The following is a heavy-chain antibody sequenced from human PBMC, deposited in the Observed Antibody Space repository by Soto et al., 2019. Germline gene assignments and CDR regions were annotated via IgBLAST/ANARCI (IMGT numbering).Heavy chain of an antibody. Sequence: QVQLVQSGAEVKKPGSSVKVSCKASGGTFSTNAINWVRQAPGQGLEWMGGIIASFGTANYAQKFQGRVTISADESTSTAYMELSSLGSEDTGVYYCARDRGAVWGQGALVTVSS. CDR3: ARDRGAV. J-gene: IGHJ4*02. CDR1: GGTFSTNA. CDR2: IIASFGTA. V-gene: IGHV1-69*01. D-gene: IGHD3-10*01.